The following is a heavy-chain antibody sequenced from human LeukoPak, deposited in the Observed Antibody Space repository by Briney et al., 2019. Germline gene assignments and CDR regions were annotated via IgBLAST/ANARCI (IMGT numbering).Heavy chain of an antibody. CDR2: IYYSGST. J-gene: IGHJ4*02. CDR1: GGSISSSSYY. Sequence: SETLSLTCTVSGGSISSSSYYWGWIRQPPGKGLEWIGSIYYSGSTYYNPSLKSRVTISVDTSKNQFSLKLSSVTAADTAVYYCARSPYSSSWYYYFDYWGRGTLVTVSS. V-gene: IGHV4-39*07. CDR3: ARSPYSSSWYYYFDY. D-gene: IGHD6-13*01.